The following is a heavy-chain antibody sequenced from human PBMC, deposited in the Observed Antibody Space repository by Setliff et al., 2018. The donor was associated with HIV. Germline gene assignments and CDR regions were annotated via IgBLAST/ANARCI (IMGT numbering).Heavy chain of an antibody. D-gene: IGHD1-1*01. CDR3: ARGRKFITSRASFYYGLDV. CDR1: GDSFIGYS. CDR2: FIHSGNT. J-gene: IGHJ6*02. V-gene: IGHV4-34*01. Sequence: SETLSLTCAVYGDSFIGYSWNWVRQPPGKGLEWIGAFIHSGNTTYNPSVRSRVTTSMDSSMNQFSLKLTSVTAADTAVYYCARGRKFITSRASFYYGLDVWGPGTTVTVSS.